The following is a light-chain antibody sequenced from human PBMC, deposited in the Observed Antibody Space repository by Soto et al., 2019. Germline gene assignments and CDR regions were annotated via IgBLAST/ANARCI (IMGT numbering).Light chain of an antibody. CDR2: GAS. CDR1: QGVRNY. V-gene: IGKV1-27*01. J-gene: IGKJ1*01. Sequence: DIQMTQSPSSLSASVGDRVTITCRASQGVRNYLAWYQQKPGKVPKLLIYGASTLRSGVPSRFSGSGSGTDFTLTISSLQPEDVATYYCQKYDRTPWTFGQGTKVDIK. CDR3: QKYDRTPWT.